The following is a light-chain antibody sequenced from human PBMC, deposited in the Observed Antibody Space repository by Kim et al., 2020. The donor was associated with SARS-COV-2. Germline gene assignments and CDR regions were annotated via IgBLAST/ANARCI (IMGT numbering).Light chain of an antibody. CDR2: AAS. CDR3: QQSYSTPHT. Sequence: SASVGDRVTITCRASQSNSSYLNWYQQKPGKAPKLLIYAASSLQSGVPSRFSGSGSGTDFTLTISSLQPEDFATYYCQQSYSTPHTFGQGTKLEI. J-gene: IGKJ2*01. CDR1: QSNSSY. V-gene: IGKV1-39*01.